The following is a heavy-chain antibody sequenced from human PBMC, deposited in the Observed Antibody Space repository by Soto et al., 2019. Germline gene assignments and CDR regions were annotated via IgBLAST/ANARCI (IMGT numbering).Heavy chain of an antibody. J-gene: IGHJ4*02. CDR1: GGSFSGYY. D-gene: IGHD5-12*01. Sequence: PSETLSLTCAVYGGSFSGYYWSWIRQPPGKGLEWIGEINHSGSTNYNPSLKSRVTISVDTSKNQFSLKLSSVTAADTAVYYCARGKKRLRPIGFDYWGQGTLVTVSS. CDR2: INHSGST. V-gene: IGHV4-34*01. CDR3: ARGKKRLRPIGFDY.